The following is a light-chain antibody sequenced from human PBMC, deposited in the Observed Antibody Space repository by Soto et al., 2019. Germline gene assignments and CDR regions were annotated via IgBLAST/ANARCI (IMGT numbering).Light chain of an antibody. Sequence: EIVLTQSPGTLSLSPGEGATLSCRASQSVSSGYLAWYQQKPGQAPRLLIYGASTRATGIPARFSGSGSGTEFTLTISSLQSEDFAVYYCQQSNDWWTFGQGTKVDFK. CDR2: GAS. CDR3: QQSNDWWT. V-gene: IGKV3-15*01. CDR1: QSVSSGY. J-gene: IGKJ1*01.